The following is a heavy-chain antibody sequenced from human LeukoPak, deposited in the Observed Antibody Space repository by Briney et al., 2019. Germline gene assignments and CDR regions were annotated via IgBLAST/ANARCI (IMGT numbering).Heavy chain of an antibody. CDR1: GFTFSSYA. CDR2: ISGSGGST. Sequence: PGGSLRLSCTASGFTFSSYAMSWVRQAPGKGLEWVSAISGSGGSTYYADSVKGRFTISRDNSKNTLYLQMNSLRAEDTAVYYCAKLPGMVPVVAFVDYWGQGTLVTVSS. V-gene: IGHV3-23*01. CDR3: AKLPGMVPVVAFVDY. J-gene: IGHJ4*02. D-gene: IGHD3-22*01.